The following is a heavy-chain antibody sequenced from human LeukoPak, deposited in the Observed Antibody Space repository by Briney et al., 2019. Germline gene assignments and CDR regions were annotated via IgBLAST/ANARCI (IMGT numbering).Heavy chain of an antibody. J-gene: IGHJ4*02. CDR3: ARDGGDYTLFDY. CDR1: GYTFTSYD. Sequence: ASVKVSCKASGYTFTSYDINWVRQATGQGLEWMGWMNPNSGNTGYAQKFQGRVTITRNTSISTAYMELSSLRSEDTAVYYCARDGGDYTLFDYWGQGTLATVSS. V-gene: IGHV1-8*03. CDR2: MNPNSGNT. D-gene: IGHD4-17*01.